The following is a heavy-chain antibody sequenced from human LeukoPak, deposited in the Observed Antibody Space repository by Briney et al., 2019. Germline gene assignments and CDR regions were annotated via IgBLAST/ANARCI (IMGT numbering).Heavy chain of an antibody. Sequence: GGSLRLSCAASGFTFSGSAMHWVRQASGQGLEGVGRIRSKANSYATAYAASVKGSFTISRDDSKNTAYLQMNSLKTEDTAVYYCTRGYYGSGSYYWFDPWGQGTLVTVSS. J-gene: IGHJ5*02. CDR1: GFTFSGSA. CDR2: IRSKANSYAT. D-gene: IGHD3-10*01. CDR3: TRGYYGSGSYYWFDP. V-gene: IGHV3-73*01.